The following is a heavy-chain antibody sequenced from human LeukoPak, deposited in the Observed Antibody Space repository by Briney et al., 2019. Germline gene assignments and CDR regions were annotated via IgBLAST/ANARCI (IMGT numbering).Heavy chain of an antibody. CDR2: ISDSGGGT. CDR1: GFTFRSYA. D-gene: IGHD2-21*02. V-gene: IGHV3-23*01. J-gene: IGHJ4*02. CDR3: AKDLPTKCRGDCPSDY. Sequence: PGGSLRLSCAASGFTFRSYAMNWVRQAPGKGLEWVSGISDSGGGTYNAESVKGRFAISRYNSTNTLYLQMSSLRVQHTPVYYCAKDLPTKCRGDCPSDYWGQGTLVTVSS.